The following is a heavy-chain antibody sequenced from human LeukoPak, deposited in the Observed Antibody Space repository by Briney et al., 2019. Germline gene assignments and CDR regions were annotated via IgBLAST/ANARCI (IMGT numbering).Heavy chain of an antibody. J-gene: IGHJ4*02. CDR1: GFTFNTYS. Sequence: KTGGSLRLSCEASGFTFNTYSMNWARQAPGKGLEWVSSIDSSGGYMFYADSVKGRFTISRDNAKNSLYLQMNSLRAEDTAIYFCARASETAMVTLWGQGTLVTVSS. V-gene: IGHV3-21*04. CDR3: ARASETAMVTL. CDR2: IDSSGGYM. D-gene: IGHD5-18*01.